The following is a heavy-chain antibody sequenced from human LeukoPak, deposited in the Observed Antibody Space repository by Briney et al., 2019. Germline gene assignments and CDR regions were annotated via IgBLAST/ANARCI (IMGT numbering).Heavy chain of an antibody. CDR2: IFPSGGEI. D-gene: IGHD2-2*01. CDR3: AKAVVVVPAATPFDY. J-gene: IGHJ4*02. V-gene: IGHV3-23*01. Sequence: GGSLRLSCAASGFTFSTFAMIWVRQPPGKGLEWVSSIFPSGGEIRYADSVKGRFTISRDNSKITLYLQMNGLRAEDTALFYCAKAVVVVPAATPFDYWGLGTLVTVSS. CDR1: GFTFSTFA.